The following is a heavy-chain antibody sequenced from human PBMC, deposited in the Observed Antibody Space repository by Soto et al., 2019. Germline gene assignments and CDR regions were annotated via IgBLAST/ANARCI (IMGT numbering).Heavy chain of an antibody. J-gene: IGHJ4*02. D-gene: IGHD3-22*01. CDR2: VNPADSDT. CDR3: VTPDSSGYYSH. V-gene: IGHV5-51*01. CDR1: GYIFTSYW. Sequence: PAGSLKISCSAAGYIFTSYWIGWVRQMPGIGLEWMGIVNPADSDTRYSPSFQGQVTVSADKSISTAYLQWGSLKASDTAMYYCVTPDSSGYYSHWGQGTPVTVSS.